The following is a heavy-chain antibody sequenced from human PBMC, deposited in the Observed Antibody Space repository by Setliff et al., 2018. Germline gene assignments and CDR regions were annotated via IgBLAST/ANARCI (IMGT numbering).Heavy chain of an antibody. Sequence: SCKASGYSFSDYAISWVRQAPGKGLEWVALIWNDGSSKFYGDSVKGRFTISRDNSKNTLYLQMDSLRAEDTAVYYCARNWVTAQHYYYGMDVWGQGTTVTVSS. CDR1: GYSFSDYA. D-gene: IGHD2-21*02. CDR3: ARNWVTAQHYYYGMDV. J-gene: IGHJ6*02. V-gene: IGHV3-33*08. CDR2: IWNDGSSK.